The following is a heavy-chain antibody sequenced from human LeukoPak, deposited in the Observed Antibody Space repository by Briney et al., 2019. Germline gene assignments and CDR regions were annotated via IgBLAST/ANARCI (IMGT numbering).Heavy chain of an antibody. Sequence: GGSLRLSCAASGFTFSSYVMHWVRQAPGKGLEWVVYIRYDGSDKYYADSVKGRFTISSDNPKNTLYLQMSSLRAEDTAVYHCAKGKEDYYYDSSGYYYLDHWGQGTLVTVSS. CDR3: AKGKEDYYYDSSGYYYLDH. CDR1: GFTFSSYV. J-gene: IGHJ4*02. V-gene: IGHV3-30*02. CDR2: IRYDGSDK. D-gene: IGHD3-22*01.